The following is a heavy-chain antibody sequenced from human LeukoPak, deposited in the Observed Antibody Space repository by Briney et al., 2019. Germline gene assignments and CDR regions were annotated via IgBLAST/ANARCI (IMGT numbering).Heavy chain of an antibody. CDR3: ARGDYYDSSGYYRNFDY. CDR2: IYYSGST. Sequence: SETLSLTCTVSGGSVSSGSYYWSWIRQPPGKGLEWIGYIYYSGSTNYNPSLKSRVTISVDTSKSQFSLKLSSVTAADTAVYYCARGDYYDSSGYYRNFDYWGQGTLVTVSS. V-gene: IGHV4-61*01. CDR1: GGSVSSGSYY. J-gene: IGHJ4*02. D-gene: IGHD3-22*01.